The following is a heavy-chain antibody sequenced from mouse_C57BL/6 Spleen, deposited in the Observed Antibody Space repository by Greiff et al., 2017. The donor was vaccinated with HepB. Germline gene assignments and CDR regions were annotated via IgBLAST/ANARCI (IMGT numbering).Heavy chain of an antibody. CDR1: GFTFSDYG. V-gene: IGHV5-17*01. J-gene: IGHJ2*01. Sequence: EVQLVESGGGLVKPGGSLKLSCAASGFTFSDYGMHWVRQAPEKGLEWVAYISSGSSTIYYADTVKGRFTISRDNAKNTLFLQMTSLRSEDTAMYYCERQDYYGSSYYYFDYWGQGTTLTVSS. CDR2: ISSGSSTI. CDR3: ERQDYYGSSYYYFDY. D-gene: IGHD1-1*01.